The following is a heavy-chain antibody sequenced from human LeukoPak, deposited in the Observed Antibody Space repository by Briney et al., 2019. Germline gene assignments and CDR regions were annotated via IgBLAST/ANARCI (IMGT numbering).Heavy chain of an antibody. CDR2: ISSSSSYI. CDR1: GFTFSSYS. Sequence: GGSLRLSCAASGFTFSSYSMNWVRQAPGRGLEWVSSISSSSSYIYYADSVKGRFTISRDNAKNSLYLQMNSLRAEDTAVYYCARDPTPVTIFGVVNTYYFDYWGQGNLVTVSS. CDR3: ARDPTPVTIFGVVNTYYFDY. D-gene: IGHD3-3*01. J-gene: IGHJ4*02. V-gene: IGHV3-21*01.